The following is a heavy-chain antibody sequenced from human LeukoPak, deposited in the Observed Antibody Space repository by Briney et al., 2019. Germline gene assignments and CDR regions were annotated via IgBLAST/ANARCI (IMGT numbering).Heavy chain of an antibody. Sequence: GGSPRHSSTESGVTFCDYAMSWVRHAPGERLECGGFIRSKAYGGTTEYAASVKGRVTISRDESKSIAYLQMSSLKAEDTAVYYCIVDSSGYNCYFDYWGQGTLVTVSS. D-gene: IGHD3-22*01. CDR2: IRSKAYGGTT. CDR3: IVDSSGYNCYFDY. CDR1: GVTFCDYA. V-gene: IGHV3-49*04. J-gene: IGHJ4*02.